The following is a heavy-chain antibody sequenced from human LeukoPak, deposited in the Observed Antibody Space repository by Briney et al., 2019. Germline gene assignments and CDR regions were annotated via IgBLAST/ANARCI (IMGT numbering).Heavy chain of an antibody. CDR3: AIHGTAAAGFDY. D-gene: IGHD6-13*01. CDR2: INHSGST. Sequence: ETLSLTCAVYGGSFSGYYWSWIRQHPGKGLEWIGEINHSGSTNYNPSLKSRVTISVDTSKNQFSLKLSSVTAADTAVYYCAIHGTAAAGFDYWGQGTLVTVSS. CDR1: GGSFSGYY. V-gene: IGHV4-34*01. J-gene: IGHJ4*02.